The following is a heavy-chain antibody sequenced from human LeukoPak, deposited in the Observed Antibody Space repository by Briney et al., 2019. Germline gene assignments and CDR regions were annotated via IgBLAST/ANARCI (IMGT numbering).Heavy chain of an antibody. J-gene: IGHJ4*02. CDR2: LYWDDDK. CDR3: AHSTYYYDILTGYYYYFDY. CDR1: GFSRSTSGVG. V-gene: IGHV2-5*02. D-gene: IGHD3-9*01. Sequence: ESGPTLVKPSQILIPPCTFSGFSRSTSGVGVGWIRQPPGKALEWLSLLYWDDDKRYRPSLKSRLTTTKDTSKNQVVLTMTNMDPVDTATSYCAHSTYYYDILTGYYYYFDYWGQGTLVTVSS.